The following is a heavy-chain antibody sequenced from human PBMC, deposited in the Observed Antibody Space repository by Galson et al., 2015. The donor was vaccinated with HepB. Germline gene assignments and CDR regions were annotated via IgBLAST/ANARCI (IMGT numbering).Heavy chain of an antibody. V-gene: IGHV5-10-1*01. CDR3: ARLRGHDAYIGVYGMDV. D-gene: IGHD5-24*01. CDR2: VDPSDSYS. CDR1: GCSFTNYW. Sequence: QSGAEVKKPGESLRISCKGSGCSFTNYWISWVRQMPGKGLEWMGRVDPSDSYSDYSPSFQGHVSISVDKSISTAYLQWSSLKASDTAIYYCARLRGHDAYIGVYGMDVWGLGTTVTVSS. J-gene: IGHJ6*02.